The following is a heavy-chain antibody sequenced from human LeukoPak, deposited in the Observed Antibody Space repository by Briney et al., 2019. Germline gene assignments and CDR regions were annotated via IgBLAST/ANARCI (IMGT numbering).Heavy chain of an antibody. D-gene: IGHD3-22*01. J-gene: IGHJ6*03. V-gene: IGHV4-34*01. CDR3: ARGRQDVNMIVVVMDGVSYYLDV. Sequence: SETLSLTCAVYGGSFSDYYWTWIRQTPGKGLEWIGDMSPSGSPNYNPSLKSRVTISVDTSKNQFSLKLRSVTAADTDVYYCARGRQDVNMIVVVMDGVSYYLDVWGKGTTVTVS. CDR2: MSPSGSP. CDR1: GGSFSDYY.